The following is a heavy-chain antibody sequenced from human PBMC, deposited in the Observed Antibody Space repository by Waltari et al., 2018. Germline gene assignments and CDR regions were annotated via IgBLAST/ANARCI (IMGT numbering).Heavy chain of an antibody. CDR1: GFTFSSYG. J-gene: IGHJ6*02. CDR2: IWYDGSNK. Sequence: QVQLVESGGGVVQPGRSLRLSCAASGFTFSSYGMHWVRQAPGKGLEWVAVIWYDGSNKDYADSVKGRFTISRDNSKNTLYLQMNSLRAEDTAVYYCARDSELELAYYYYYYGMDVWGQGTTVTVSS. CDR3: ARDSELELAYYYYYYGMDV. V-gene: IGHV3-33*01. D-gene: IGHD1-7*01.